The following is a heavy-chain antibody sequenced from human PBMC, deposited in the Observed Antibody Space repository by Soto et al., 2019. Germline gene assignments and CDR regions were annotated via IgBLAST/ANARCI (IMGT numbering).Heavy chain of an antibody. CDR1: GGTFSSYT. D-gene: IGHD1-26*01. Sequence: QVQLVQSGAEVKKPGSSVKVSCKASGGTFSSYTISWVRQAPGQGLEWMGRIIPILGIANYAQKFQGRVKITADKSTSTAYMELSSLRSEDTAVYYCARGREALFDYWGQGTLVTVSS. J-gene: IGHJ4*02. CDR3: ARGREALFDY. CDR2: IIPILGIA. V-gene: IGHV1-69*02.